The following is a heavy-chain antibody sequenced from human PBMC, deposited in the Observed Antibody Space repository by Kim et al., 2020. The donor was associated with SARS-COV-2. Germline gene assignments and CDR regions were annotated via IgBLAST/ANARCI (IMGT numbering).Heavy chain of an antibody. J-gene: IGHJ4*02. V-gene: IGHV5-51*01. CDR1: GYSFTSYW. Sequence: GESLKISCKGSGYSFTSYWIGWVRQMPGKGLEWMGIIYPGDSDTRYSPSFQGQVTISADKSISTAYLQWSSLKASDTAMYYCARQVEQQLAPKPYFDYWGQGTLVTVSS. CDR2: IYPGDSDT. CDR3: ARQVEQQLAPKPYFDY. D-gene: IGHD6-13*01.